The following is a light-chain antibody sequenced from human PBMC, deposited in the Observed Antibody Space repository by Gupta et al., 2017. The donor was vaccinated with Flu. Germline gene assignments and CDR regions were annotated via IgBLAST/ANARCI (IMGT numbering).Light chain of an antibody. V-gene: IGLV2-8*01. CDR3: SSYAGGNLVV. CDR2: EVK. CDR1: SSDVGHYNY. Sequence: QSALTPPPSASGPPEQSATIPCSGTSSDVGHYNYVSWYQHPPGKAPKLIIYEVKKRPSGVPDRFSGSKSGNTASLTVSRRQAEDETTYYCSSYAGGNLVVCGGGTKLT. J-gene: IGLJ2*01.